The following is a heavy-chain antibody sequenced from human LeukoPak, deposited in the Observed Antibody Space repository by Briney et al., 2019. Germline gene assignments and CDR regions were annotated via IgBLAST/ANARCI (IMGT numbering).Heavy chain of an antibody. CDR2: MNPNSGNT. CDR3: ARAPPMIGVWFDP. D-gene: IGHD3-22*01. V-gene: IGHV1-8*01. J-gene: IGHJ5*02. Sequence: GASVKVSCKASGYTFTSYDINWVRQATGQGLEWMGWMNPNSGNTGYAQKFQGRVTMTRNTSISTAHMELSSLRSEDTAVYYCARAPPMIGVWFDPWGQGTLVTVSS. CDR1: GYTFTSYD.